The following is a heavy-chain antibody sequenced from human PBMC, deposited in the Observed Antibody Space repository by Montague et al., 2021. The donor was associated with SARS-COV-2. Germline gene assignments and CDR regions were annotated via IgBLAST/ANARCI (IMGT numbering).Heavy chain of an antibody. J-gene: IGHJ4*02. D-gene: IGHD3-9*01. CDR2: IDWDDDK. CDR3: ARTYYDILTGYYTYDY. Sequence: PALVIPTQTLTLTCTFSGFSLSTSGMCVSWIRQPPGKALEWLALIDWDDDKYYSTSLKTRLTISKDTSKNQVVLTMTNMDPVDTATYYCARTYYDILTGYYTYDYWGQGTLVTVSS. V-gene: IGHV2-70*01. CDR1: GFSLSTSGMC.